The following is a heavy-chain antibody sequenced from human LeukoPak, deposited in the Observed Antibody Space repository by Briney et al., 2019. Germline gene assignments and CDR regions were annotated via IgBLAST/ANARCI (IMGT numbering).Heavy chain of an antibody. CDR1: GFTFSSYA. CDR3: AKDDHYSGYGNNDY. D-gene: IGHD5-12*01. Sequence: PGGSLRLSCAASGFTFSSYAVSWVRQAPGKGLEWVSAISGSGGSTYYADSVKGRFTISRDNSKNTLYLQMNSLRAEDTAVYYCAKDDHYSGYGNNDYWGQGTLVTVSS. J-gene: IGHJ4*02. CDR2: ISGSGGST. V-gene: IGHV3-23*01.